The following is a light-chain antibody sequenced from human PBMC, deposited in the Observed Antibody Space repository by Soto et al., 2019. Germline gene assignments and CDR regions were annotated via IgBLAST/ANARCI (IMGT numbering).Light chain of an antibody. J-gene: IGKJ1*01. CDR2: AAS. CDR1: QGIRKY. Sequence: DIQMTQSPSSLSASVGDRVTITCRASQGIRKYLAWYQQKPGKVPTLLIYAASTLQSGVPSRFSGSGSGTHFTLTISSLQPEDVATYYCQKYNSAPQTFGQGTKVEIK. CDR3: QKYNSAPQT. V-gene: IGKV1-27*01.